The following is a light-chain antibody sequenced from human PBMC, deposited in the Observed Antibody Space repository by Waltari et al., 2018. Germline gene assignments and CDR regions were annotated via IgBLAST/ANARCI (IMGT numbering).Light chain of an antibody. J-gene: IGKJ1*01. CDR3: QQYNIYPLT. CDR2: KAS. V-gene: IGKV1-5*03. CDR1: QSINSW. Sequence: DIQMTQSPSTLSASVGDRVTITCRASQSINSWLAWYQQKPGEAHKLLIYKASSLQSGVPSSFSGSGSGTEFTLTISSLQPDDFATYYCQQYNIYPLTFGQGTKVEIK.